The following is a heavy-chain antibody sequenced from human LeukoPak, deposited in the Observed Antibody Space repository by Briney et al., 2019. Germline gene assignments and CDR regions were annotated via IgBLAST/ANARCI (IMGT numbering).Heavy chain of an antibody. CDR2: IKQDGSEK. Sequence: PGGSLRLSCAASGLTFSSYWMSWVRQAPGKGLEWVANIKQDGSEKYYVDSVKGRLTISRDNAKNSLYLQMNSLRAEDTAVYYCARQDRQLAVDYWGQGTLVTVSS. CDR1: GLTFSSYW. D-gene: IGHD6-6*01. V-gene: IGHV3-7*01. J-gene: IGHJ4*02. CDR3: ARQDRQLAVDY.